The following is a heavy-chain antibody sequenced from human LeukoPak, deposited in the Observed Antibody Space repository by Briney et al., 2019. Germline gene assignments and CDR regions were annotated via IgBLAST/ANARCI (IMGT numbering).Heavy chain of an antibody. V-gene: IGHV5-51*01. D-gene: IGHD3-22*01. CDR3: ARLAYYYDSSGYRGVYYFDY. CDR1: GYIFTSYW. Sequence: GESLQISCKGSGYIFTSYWIGWGRQLPGKGLEWMGIIYPGDSDTRYSPSFQGQVTISADKSISTAYLQWSSLKASDTAMYYCARLAYYYDSSGYRGVYYFDYWGQGTLVTVSS. CDR2: IYPGDSDT. J-gene: IGHJ4*02.